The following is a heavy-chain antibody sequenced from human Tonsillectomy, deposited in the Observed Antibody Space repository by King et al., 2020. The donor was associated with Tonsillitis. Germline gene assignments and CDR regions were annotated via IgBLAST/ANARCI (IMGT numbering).Heavy chain of an antibody. V-gene: IGHV3-7*01. J-gene: IGHJ3*02. Sequence: QLVQSGGGLVQPGGSLRLSCAASGFTFSSYWMSWVRQAPWKGLECVANIKQDGSEKYYVYSVKGRFTISRDNAKNSLYLQMNSLRAEDTAVYYCARDLGSDIAAFSAAFDIWGQGTMVTVSS. D-gene: IGHD6-6*01. CDR3: ARDLGSDIAAFSAAFDI. CDR2: IKQDGSEK. CDR1: GFTFSSYW.